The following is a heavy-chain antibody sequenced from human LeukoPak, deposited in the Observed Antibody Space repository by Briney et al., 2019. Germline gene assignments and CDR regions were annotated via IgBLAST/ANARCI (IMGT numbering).Heavy chain of an antibody. J-gene: IGHJ5*02. CDR1: GFTVSSNH. V-gene: IGHV3-53*01. CDR3: ATGYDFGFDP. CDR2: TYTSGNT. D-gene: IGHD5-12*01. Sequence: GGSLRLSCAASGFTVSSNHMSWVRQAPEKGLEWVSVTYTSGNTYYADSVKGRFTISRDNSKNTLDLQMNSLRVEDTAVYYCATGYDFGFDPWGQGTLVTVSS.